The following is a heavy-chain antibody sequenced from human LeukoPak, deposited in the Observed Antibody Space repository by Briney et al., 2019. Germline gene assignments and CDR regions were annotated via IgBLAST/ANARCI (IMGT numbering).Heavy chain of an antibody. CDR1: GFTFSSYS. CDR2: ISSRSSTI. J-gene: IGHJ6*03. D-gene: IGHD5-12*01. CDR3: ARVVATINYYYYYYMDV. V-gene: IGHV3-48*01. Sequence: GGSLRLSCAASGFTFSSYSMNWVRQAPGKGLEWVSYISSRSSTIYYADSVKGRFTISRDNAKNSLYLQMNSLRAEDTAVYYCARVVATINYYYYYYMDVWGKGTTVTVSS.